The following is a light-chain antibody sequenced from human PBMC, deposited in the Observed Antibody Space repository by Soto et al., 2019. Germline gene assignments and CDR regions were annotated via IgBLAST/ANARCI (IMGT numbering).Light chain of an antibody. J-gene: IGKJ5*01. Sequence: EIVMTLSPVTLSVSPGERATLSCRASQNISRSLAWYQQKPGQAPRLLIYGASTRATGIPARFSGSGSGTEFTLTISSLQSEDFAVYYCQQYNNWPPITFGQGTRLEIK. CDR3: QQYNNWPPIT. CDR1: QNISRS. CDR2: GAS. V-gene: IGKV3-15*01.